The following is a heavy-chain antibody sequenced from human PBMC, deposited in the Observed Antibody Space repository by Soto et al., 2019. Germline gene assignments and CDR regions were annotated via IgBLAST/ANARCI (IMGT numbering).Heavy chain of an antibody. V-gene: IGHV4-59*02. Sequence: QVQLRESGPGLVKPSETLSLTCNLSGGYVTSYYWSWLRQTPGKGLEWLGYIYHTGRGDYNPSLGGLVTFSADPPKNQFSLTLRSVTVADTAVYYCARAMIGNGGRGWFDPWGQGIVVTVSS. CDR2: IYHTGRG. CDR3: ARAMIGNGGRGWFDP. D-gene: IGHD2-8*01. CDR1: GGYVTSYY. J-gene: IGHJ5*02.